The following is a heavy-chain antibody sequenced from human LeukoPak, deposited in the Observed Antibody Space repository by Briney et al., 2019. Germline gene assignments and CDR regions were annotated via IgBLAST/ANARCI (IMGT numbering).Heavy chain of an antibody. J-gene: IGHJ6*02. D-gene: IGHD4-23*01. CDR3: ARKGKLAYYGMDV. CDR2: ISSSGSTI. V-gene: IGHV3-11*01. CDR1: GFTFSDYY. Sequence: PGGSLRLSCAGSGFTFSDYYMNWIRQAPGKGLEWVSYISSSGSTIYYADSVKGRFTSSRDNTKNPLFLQMNTLRAEDTAVYYCARKGKLAYYGMDVWGHGTTVTVSS.